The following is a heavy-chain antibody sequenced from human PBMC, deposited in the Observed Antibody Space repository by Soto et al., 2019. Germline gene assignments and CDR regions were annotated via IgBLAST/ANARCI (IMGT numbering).Heavy chain of an antibody. V-gene: IGHV1-69*01. Sequence: QVQLVQSGAEVKKPGSSVKVSCKASGGTFSSYAISWVRQAPGQGLEWMGGIIPIFGTANYAQKFQGRVTITADEATSTAYMELSSLRSEDTALYYCARAFKARYCSGGSCYSVFDYWGQGTLVTVSS. CDR3: ARAFKARYCSGGSCYSVFDY. J-gene: IGHJ4*02. D-gene: IGHD2-15*01. CDR1: GGTFSSYA. CDR2: IIPIFGTA.